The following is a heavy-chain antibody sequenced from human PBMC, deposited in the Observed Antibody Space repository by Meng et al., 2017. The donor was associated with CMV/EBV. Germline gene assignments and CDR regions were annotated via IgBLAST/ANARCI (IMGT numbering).Heavy chain of an antibody. D-gene: IGHD6-13*01. CDR2: ISYDGSNK. CDR1: GLTFGSYA. Sequence: SCAASGLTFGSYAMHWVRQAPGKGLEWVAVISYDGSNKYYTDYVKGRFTISRDNSKNTLYLQMNSLRAEDTALYYCVRGWQQLAFDYWGQGTLVTVSS. CDR3: VRGWQQLAFDY. J-gene: IGHJ4*02. V-gene: IGHV3-30-3*01.